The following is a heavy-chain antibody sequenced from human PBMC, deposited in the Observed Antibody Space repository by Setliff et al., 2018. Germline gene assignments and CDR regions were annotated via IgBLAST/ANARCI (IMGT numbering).Heavy chain of an antibody. CDR2: IYYSGST. J-gene: IGHJ4*02. D-gene: IGHD3-10*01. V-gene: IGHV4-39*07. Sequence: PSETLSLTCTVSGGSISSSSYYWGWIRQPPGKGLEWIGSIYYSGSTYYNPSLKSRVTISVDTSKNQFSLKLSSVTAADTAVYYCARTSGSLHMEYYFDYWGQGTLVTVSS. CDR1: GGSISSSSYY. CDR3: ARTSGSLHMEYYFDY.